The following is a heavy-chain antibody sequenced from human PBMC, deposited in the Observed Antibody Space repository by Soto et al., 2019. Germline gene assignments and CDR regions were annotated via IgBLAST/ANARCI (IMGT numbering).Heavy chain of an antibody. Sequence: ASGKVSCKASGYSFISFDIDWVRQAAGQGLEWMGYTKPSTGHTEYAQKFQGRVTMTSNTAINTAYMELNLLQSDDTAVYYCTSELRHLDYWGRGTLVTVSS. D-gene: IGHD1-7*01. V-gene: IGHV1-8*01. CDR2: TKPSTGHT. CDR3: TSELRHLDY. CDR1: GYSFISFD. J-gene: IGHJ4*02.